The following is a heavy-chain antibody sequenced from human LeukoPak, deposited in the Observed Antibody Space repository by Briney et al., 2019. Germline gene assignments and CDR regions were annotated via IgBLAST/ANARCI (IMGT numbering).Heavy chain of an antibody. CDR2: IYTSGST. Sequence: SQTLSLTCTVSGGSISSGSYYWSWIRQPAGKGLEWIGRIYTSGSTNYNPSLKSRVTISVDTSKNQFSLKLSSVTAADTAVYYCVTGYYTYFDYWGQGTLVTVSS. CDR1: GGSISSGSYY. V-gene: IGHV4-61*02. D-gene: IGHD3/OR15-3a*01. J-gene: IGHJ4*02. CDR3: VTGYYTYFDY.